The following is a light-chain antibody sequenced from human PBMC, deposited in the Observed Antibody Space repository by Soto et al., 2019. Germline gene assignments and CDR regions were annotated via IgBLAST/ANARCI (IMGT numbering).Light chain of an antibody. CDR1: SSDVGGYNF. V-gene: IGLV2-14*03. CDR2: DVS. CDR3: SSYTSSSTVV. J-gene: IGLJ2*01. Sequence: QSALTQPASVSGSPGQSITISCTGTSSDVGGYNFVSWYQQYPGRAPKLIIYDVSKWPSGISHRFSGSKSGNTASLTISGLQTEDEADYHCSSYTSSSTVVFGGGTKLTVL.